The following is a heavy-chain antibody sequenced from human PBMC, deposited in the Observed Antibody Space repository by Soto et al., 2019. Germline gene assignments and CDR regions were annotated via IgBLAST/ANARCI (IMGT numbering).Heavy chain of an antibody. J-gene: IGHJ4*02. Sequence: SETLSLTCTVSGGSISSGDYYWIWIRQPPGKGLEWIGYIYYSGSTYYNPSLKSRVTISVDTSKNQFSLKLSSVTAADTAVYYCASTVVAATSFDYWGQGTLVTVSS. D-gene: IGHD2-15*01. CDR3: ASTVVAATSFDY. V-gene: IGHV4-30-4*01. CDR2: IYYSGST. CDR1: GGSISSGDYY.